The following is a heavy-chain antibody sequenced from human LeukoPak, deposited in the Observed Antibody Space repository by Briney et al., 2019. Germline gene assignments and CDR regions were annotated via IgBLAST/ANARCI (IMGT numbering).Heavy chain of an antibody. V-gene: IGHV4-34*01. CDR1: GFTVSSNY. Sequence: GSLRLSCAASGFTVSSNYMSWVRQAPGKGLEWIGEINHSGSTNYNPSLKSRVAISVGTSKNQFSLKLSSVTAADTAVYYCARALTMVRGVTDWFDPWGQGTLVTVSS. CDR3: ARALTMVRGVTDWFDP. J-gene: IGHJ5*02. CDR2: INHSGST. D-gene: IGHD3-10*01.